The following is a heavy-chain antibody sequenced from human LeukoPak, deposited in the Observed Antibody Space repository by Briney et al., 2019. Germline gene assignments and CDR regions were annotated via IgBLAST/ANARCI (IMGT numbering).Heavy chain of an antibody. CDR2: INHSGST. D-gene: IGHD3-9*01. Sequence: KSSETLSLTCAVYGVSFSVYYWSWIRQPPGKGREWIGEINHSGSTNYNPSLKSRVTISVDTSKNQFSLKLSSVTAADTAVYYCARRGVRYFDWLYPSYYFDYWGQGTLVTVSS. V-gene: IGHV4-34*01. CDR1: GVSFSVYY. CDR3: ARRGVRYFDWLYPSYYFDY. J-gene: IGHJ4*02.